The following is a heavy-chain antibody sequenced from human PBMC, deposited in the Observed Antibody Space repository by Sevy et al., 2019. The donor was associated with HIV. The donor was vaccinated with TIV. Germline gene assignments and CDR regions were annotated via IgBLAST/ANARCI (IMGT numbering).Heavy chain of an antibody. CDR1: GFTFSKYS. Sequence: GGFLRLSCAASGFTFSKYSMSWVRQPPGKGLEWVSTLSFGCGEINHADSVKGRFTISRDNSKNSLYLQMNNLRAEDTTVYYCAREGCTQPHDYWGQGTLVTVSS. CDR2: LSFGCGEI. D-gene: IGHD2-8*01. V-gene: IGHV3-23*01. J-gene: IGHJ4*02. CDR3: AREGCTQPHDY.